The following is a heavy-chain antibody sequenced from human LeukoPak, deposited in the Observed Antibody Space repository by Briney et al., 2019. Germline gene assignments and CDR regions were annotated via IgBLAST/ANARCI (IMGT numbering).Heavy chain of an antibody. J-gene: IGHJ4*02. CDR3: ARYYYDGSGYYPYYFDH. Sequence: GGSLRLSCATSGFTFSSYWMSWVRQAPGKGLEWVANIKQDGSEKYYVDSVKGRFTISRDNAKNSLYLQMNSLRAEDTAVYYCARYYYDGSGYYPYYFDHWGQGTLVTVSS. CDR1: GFTFSSYW. V-gene: IGHV3-7*01. CDR2: IKQDGSEK. D-gene: IGHD3-22*01.